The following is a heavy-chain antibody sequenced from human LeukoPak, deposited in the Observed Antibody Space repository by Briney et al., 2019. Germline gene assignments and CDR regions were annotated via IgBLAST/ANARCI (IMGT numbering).Heavy chain of an antibody. V-gene: IGHV3-11*03. Sequence: PGGSLRLSCAASGFTFSDEYMSWIRQAPGKGLKWVSYISNSGTYTNYADSVRGRFTISRDNDKHSLYLQMNSLRAEDTAVYYCARSRGAGPGAYFDYWGQGTLVTVSS. D-gene: IGHD6-19*01. J-gene: IGHJ4*02. CDR3: ARSRGAGPGAYFDY. CDR1: GFTFSDEY. CDR2: ISNSGTYT.